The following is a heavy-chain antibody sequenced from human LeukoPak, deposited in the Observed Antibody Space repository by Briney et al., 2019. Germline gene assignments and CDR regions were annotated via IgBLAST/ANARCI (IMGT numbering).Heavy chain of an antibody. D-gene: IGHD3-10*01. J-gene: IGHJ5*02. CDR2: INHSGST. Sequence: SDPLSLTFAFSGGSFSGYYWSWIRQHPGKGREWIGEINHSGSTNYNPSLKSRVTISVDTSKNQFSLKLSSVTAADTAVYYCARARRVAPIGPWGQGTLVTVS. CDR1: GGSFSGYY. CDR3: ARARRVAPIGP. V-gene: IGHV4-34*01.